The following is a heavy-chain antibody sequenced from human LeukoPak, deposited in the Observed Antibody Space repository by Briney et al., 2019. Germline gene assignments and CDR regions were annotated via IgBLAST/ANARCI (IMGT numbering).Heavy chain of an antibody. CDR1: GYSISSGYY. D-gene: IGHD3-16*01. J-gene: IGHJ3*02. V-gene: IGHV4-38-2*01. CDR2: IYHSGST. CDR3: ARQGAFWGAFDI. Sequence: SETLSLTCVVSGYSISSGYYWGWIRQPPGKGLEWIGSIYHSGSTYYNPSLKSRVTISVDPSKNQFSLKLSSVTAADTAMYYCARQGAFWGAFDIWGQGTMVTVSS.